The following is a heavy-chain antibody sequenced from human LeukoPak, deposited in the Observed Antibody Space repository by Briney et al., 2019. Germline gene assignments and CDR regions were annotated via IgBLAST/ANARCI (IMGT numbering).Heavy chain of an antibody. CDR1: GGSIITLNW. CDR3: ARHSITAGTEYAFDM. J-gene: IGHJ3*02. Sequence: SETLSLTCALSGGSIITLNWWSWVRQPPGKGLEWIGETYHSGSPKYNPSLMGRVTISVDKSKSQFSLNLTSVTAADTAVYYCARHSITAGTEYAFDMWGQGTMVTVSS. D-gene: IGHD6-13*01. V-gene: IGHV4-4*02. CDR2: TYHSGSP.